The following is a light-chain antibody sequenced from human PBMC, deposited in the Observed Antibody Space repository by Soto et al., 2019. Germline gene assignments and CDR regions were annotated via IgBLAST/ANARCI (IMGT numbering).Light chain of an antibody. CDR1: TGAVTSGRY. CDR2: DTS. V-gene: IGLV7-46*01. J-gene: IGLJ2*01. Sequence: QAVVTQEPSLTVSPGGTVTLTCGSSTGAVTSGRYPYWFQQKPGQAPRTLIYDTSNKHSWTPARFSGSLLGGKAALTLSSAQPEDEAEYYCLLSYSGARGVFGGGTKLTVL. CDR3: LLSYSGARGV.